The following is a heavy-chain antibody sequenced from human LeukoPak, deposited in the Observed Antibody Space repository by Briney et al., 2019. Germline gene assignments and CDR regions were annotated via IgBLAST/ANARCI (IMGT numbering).Heavy chain of an antibody. Sequence: GGSLRLSCAASGFTFSNAWMSWVRQAPGKGLEWVGRIKNKADGGTTDYAAPVKGRFTISRDDSKHTLYLQMNSLKTEDTALYYCTAYYYGSGSNYNDYWGQGTLVTVSS. CDR3: TAYYYGSGSNYNDY. CDR2: IKNKADGGTT. D-gene: IGHD3-10*01. CDR1: GFTFSNAW. J-gene: IGHJ4*02. V-gene: IGHV3-15*01.